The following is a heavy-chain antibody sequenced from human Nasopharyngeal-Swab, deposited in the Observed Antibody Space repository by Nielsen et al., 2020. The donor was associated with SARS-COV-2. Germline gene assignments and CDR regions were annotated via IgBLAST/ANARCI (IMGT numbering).Heavy chain of an antibody. V-gene: IGHV3-30*04. CDR1: GFTFSSYT. CDR3: ARVSVAGTGGFDY. CDR2: ISYDASDK. J-gene: IGHJ4*02. D-gene: IGHD6-19*01. Sequence: GGSLRLSCAASGFTFSSYTIHWVRQAPGKGLEWVAVISYDASDKYYADSVKGRFTISRDNSKNTLYLQMNSLRAEDTAVYYCARVSVAGTGGFDYWGQGTLVTVSS.